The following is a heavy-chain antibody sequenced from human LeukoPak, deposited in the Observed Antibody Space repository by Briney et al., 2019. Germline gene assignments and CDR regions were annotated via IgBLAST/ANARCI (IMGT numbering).Heavy chain of an antibody. V-gene: IGHV3-11*04. CDR1: GFTFSDYY. Sequence: PGRSLRLSCAASGFTFSDYYMSWIRQAPGKGLEWVSYISSSGSTIYYADSVKGRFTISRDNAKNSLYLQMNSLRAEDTAVYYCATSGWYGYYYFDYWGQGTLVTVSS. J-gene: IGHJ4*02. D-gene: IGHD6-19*01. CDR3: ATSGWYGYYYFDY. CDR2: ISSSGSTI.